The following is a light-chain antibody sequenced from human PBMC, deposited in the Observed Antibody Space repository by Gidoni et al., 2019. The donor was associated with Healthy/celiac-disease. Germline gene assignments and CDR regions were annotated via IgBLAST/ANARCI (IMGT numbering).Light chain of an antibody. Sequence: VVTTQSPLSSPVTLGQPASISCRSSQSLVHSDGNTYVNWFQQRPGQSPRRLMYKVSNRDSGVPDRFSGSGSGSDFTLKISRVEAEDVGVYYCMQGTHWPPYTFGQGTKLEIK. CDR3: MQGTHWPPYT. J-gene: IGKJ2*01. CDR1: QSLVHSDGNTY. V-gene: IGKV2-30*02. CDR2: KVS.